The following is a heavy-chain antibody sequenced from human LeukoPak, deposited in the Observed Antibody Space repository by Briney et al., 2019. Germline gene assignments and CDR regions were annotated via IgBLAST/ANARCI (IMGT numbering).Heavy chain of an antibody. V-gene: IGHV3-30-3*01. CDR2: ISYDGSNK. D-gene: IGHD2-2*01. Sequence: PGRSLRLSCAASGFTFSSYAMHWVRQAPGKGLEWVAVISYDGSNKYYADSVKGRFTISRDNSKNMLYLQMNSLRAEDTAVYYCAREDIVVVPAAHYGVWGQGTLVTVSS. CDR1: GFTFSSYA. CDR3: AREDIVVVPAAHYGV. J-gene: IGHJ4*02.